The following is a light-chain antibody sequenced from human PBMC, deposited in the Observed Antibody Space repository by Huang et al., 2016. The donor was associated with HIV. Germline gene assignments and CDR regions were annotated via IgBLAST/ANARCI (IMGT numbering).Light chain of an antibody. V-gene: IGKV2-30*02. J-gene: IGKJ5*01. CDR3: MQGTHWPPVT. Sequence: DVVMTQSPLLLPVTLGQPAAISCRASHSLEHSDGNIYLNWFHQRPGQSPRRLVYKVSLRDSGVPDRFSGGGSGTDFTLTISRVETEDVGIYYCMQGTHWPPVTFGQGTRLEIK. CDR2: KVS. CDR1: HSLEHSDGNIY.